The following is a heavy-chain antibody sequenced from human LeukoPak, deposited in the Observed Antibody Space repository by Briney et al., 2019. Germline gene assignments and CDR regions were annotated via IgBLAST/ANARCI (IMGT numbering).Heavy chain of an antibody. V-gene: IGHV3-30*02. CDR3: AKVVYAVPAATLVSLDY. J-gene: IGHJ4*02. CDR2: IHSDENYK. CDR1: EFPFNTYD. Sequence: PGGSLRLSCAASEFPFNTYDINWVRQAPGKGLQWVAFIHSDENYKYYADSVKGRFTISRDNSKNTLYLQMNSLRAEDTAVYYCAKVVYAVPAATLVSLDYWGQGTLVTVSS. D-gene: IGHD2-2*01.